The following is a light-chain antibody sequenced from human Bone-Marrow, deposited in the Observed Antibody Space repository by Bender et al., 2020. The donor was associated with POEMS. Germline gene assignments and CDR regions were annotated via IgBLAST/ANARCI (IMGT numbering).Light chain of an antibody. CDR2: DAT. Sequence: QSALTQPASVSGSPGQSITISCTGTSGDVGTYSFVSWYQQHSGKAPKLMIYDATKQPSGVSSRFSGSRSGNTASLTISGLQAEDEANYYCCSYAGSSTTVFGGGTKLTVL. CDR1: SGDVGTYSF. CDR3: CSYAGSSTTV. V-gene: IGLV2-23*01. J-gene: IGLJ3*02.